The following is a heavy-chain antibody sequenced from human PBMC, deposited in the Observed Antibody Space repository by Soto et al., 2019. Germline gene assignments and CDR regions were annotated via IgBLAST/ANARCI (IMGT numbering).Heavy chain of an antibody. CDR3: ARSESIAAPSNCFDP. J-gene: IGHJ5*02. Sequence: PSETLSLTCAVSGGSISSGGYSWSWIRQPPGKGLEWIGYIYHSGSTYYNPSLKSRVTISVDRSKNLFSLKLSSVTAADTAVYYCARSESIAAPSNCFDPWGQGLLVTVS. CDR1: GGSISSGGYS. CDR2: IYHSGST. V-gene: IGHV4-30-2*01. D-gene: IGHD6-6*01.